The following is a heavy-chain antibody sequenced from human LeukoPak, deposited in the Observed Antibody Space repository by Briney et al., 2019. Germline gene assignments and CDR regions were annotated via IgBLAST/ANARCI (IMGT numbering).Heavy chain of an antibody. D-gene: IGHD5-24*01. Sequence: ASVKVSCKASGYTFTGYYIHWVRQAPGQGLEWMGWINANNGDTKHAQKFQGRVTMTRDTSTSTSYMELSSLRSEDTGVYFCAADNQQITVWGQGTLVTVSS. J-gene: IGHJ4*02. CDR1: GYTFTGYY. CDR3: AADNQQITV. V-gene: IGHV1-2*02. CDR2: INANNGDT.